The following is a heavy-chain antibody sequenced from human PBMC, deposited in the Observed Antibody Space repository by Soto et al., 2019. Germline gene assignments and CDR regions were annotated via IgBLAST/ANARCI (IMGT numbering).Heavy chain of an antibody. D-gene: IGHD2-8*01. J-gene: IGHJ3*02. CDR1: GYTFTGYY. CDR2: INPNSGGT. Sequence: ASVKVSCKASGYTFTGYYMHWVRQAPGQRLEWMGWINPNSGGTNYAQKFQGWVTMTRDTSISTAYMELSRLRSDDTAVYYCAKDLIAKNGVWEAFDMWGRGTKVTISS. V-gene: IGHV1-2*04. CDR3: AKDLIAKNGVWEAFDM.